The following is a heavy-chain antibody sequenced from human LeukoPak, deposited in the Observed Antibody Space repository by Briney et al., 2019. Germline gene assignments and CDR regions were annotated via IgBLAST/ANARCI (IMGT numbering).Heavy chain of an antibody. CDR1: GYIFTSYW. D-gene: IGHD3-10*01. CDR2: IYPGDSDT. J-gene: IGHJ4*02. Sequence: GESLKISCKGSGYIFTSYWIGWVRQMPGKGLEWMGIIYPGDSDTRYSPFFQGQVTISADKSISTSYLQWSSLKASDTAMYYCARRNNYYGSGSYYEGFDYWGQGTLVTVSS. V-gene: IGHV5-51*01. CDR3: ARRNNYYGSGSYYEGFDY.